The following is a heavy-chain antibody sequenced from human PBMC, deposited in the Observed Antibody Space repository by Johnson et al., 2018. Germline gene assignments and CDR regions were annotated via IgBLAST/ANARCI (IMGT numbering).Heavy chain of an antibody. CDR2: ISWNSGSI. D-gene: IGHD3-22*01. CDR3: AKEGGYYDSRGDAFDI. Sequence: VQLVESGGGLVQPGRSLRLSCAASGFTFDDYAMHWVRQAPGKGLEWVSGISWNSGSIGYADSVKGRFTISRDNAKNSMYMQMNSLRAEDTALYYCAKEGGYYDSRGDAFDIWGQGTMVTVSS. CDR1: GFTFDDYA. V-gene: IGHV3-9*01. J-gene: IGHJ3*02.